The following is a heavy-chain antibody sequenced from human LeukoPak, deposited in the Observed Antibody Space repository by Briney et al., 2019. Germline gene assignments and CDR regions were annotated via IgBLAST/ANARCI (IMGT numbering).Heavy chain of an antibody. D-gene: IGHD3-3*01. CDR3: ANSNYVFWLQSYSFDY. J-gene: IGHJ4*02. V-gene: IGHV3-23*01. Sequence: PGGSLRLSCAASGFTVSINYMTWVRQAPGKGLEWVSAISGSGGSTYYADSVKGRFTISRDNSKNTLYLQMNSLRAEDTAVYYCANSNYVFWLQSYSFDYWGQGPLVTVSS. CDR2: ISGSGGST. CDR1: GFTVSINY.